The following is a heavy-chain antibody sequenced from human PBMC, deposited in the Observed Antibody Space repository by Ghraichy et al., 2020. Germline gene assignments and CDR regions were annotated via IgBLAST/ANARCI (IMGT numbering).Heavy chain of an antibody. V-gene: IGHV4-31*03. D-gene: IGHD3-22*01. CDR2: IYYSGST. CDR1: GGSISSGGYY. Sequence: SETLSLTCTVSGGSISSGGYYWSWIRQHPGKGLEWIGYIYYSGSTYYNPSLKSRVTISVDTSKNQFSLKLSSVTAADTAVYYCARAPPCCDSSLGFDCWVRRTMVTVSS. J-gene: IGHJ4*02. CDR3: ARAPPCCDSSLGFDC.